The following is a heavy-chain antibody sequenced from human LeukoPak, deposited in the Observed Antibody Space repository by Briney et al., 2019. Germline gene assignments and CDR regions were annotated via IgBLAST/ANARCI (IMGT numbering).Heavy chain of an antibody. D-gene: IGHD3-22*01. CDR2: MNPNSGNT. J-gene: IGHJ3*02. CDR1: GYTFTGYF. Sequence: GASVKVSCKASGYTFTGYFMRWVRQATGQGLEWMGWMNPNSGNTGYVQKFQGRVSITRNTSISTAYMELSSLRSEDTAVYYCAKAHDSSGYWGSDAFDIWGQGTMVTVSS. CDR3: AKAHDSSGYWGSDAFDI. V-gene: IGHV1-8*03.